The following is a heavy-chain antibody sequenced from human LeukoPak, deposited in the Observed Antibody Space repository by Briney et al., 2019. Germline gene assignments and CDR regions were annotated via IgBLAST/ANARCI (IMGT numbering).Heavy chain of an antibody. V-gene: IGHV4-34*01. Sequence: PSETLSLTCAVYGGSFSGYYWSWLRQPPGKGLEWIGESNHSGSTNYNPSLKSRVTISVDTSKNQFSLKLSSVTAADTAVYYCARGMYGDYGRWRGRPFFFDYWGQGTLVTVSS. J-gene: IGHJ4*02. CDR2: SNHSGST. D-gene: IGHD4-17*01. CDR3: ARGMYGDYGRWRGRPFFFDY. CDR1: GGSFSGYY.